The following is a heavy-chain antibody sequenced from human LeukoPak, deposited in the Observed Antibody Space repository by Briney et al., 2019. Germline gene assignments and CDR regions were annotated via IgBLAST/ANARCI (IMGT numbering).Heavy chain of an antibody. V-gene: IGHV1-8*03. CDR3: ARGPNYLSYYYSYMDV. CDR2: VNPHSGNT. D-gene: IGHD4/OR15-4a*01. J-gene: IGHJ6*03. CDR1: GYTFTNYD. Sequence: ASVKVSCKASGYTFTNYDINWVRQASGQGVEWMGWVNPHSGNTGFAEKFQGRLTLSRDTSISTAYMELSSLRSEDTAVYFCARGPNYLSYYYSYMDVWGKGTTVTVSS.